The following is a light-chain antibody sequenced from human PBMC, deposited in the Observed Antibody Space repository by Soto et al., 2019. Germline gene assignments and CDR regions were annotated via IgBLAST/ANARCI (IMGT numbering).Light chain of an antibody. CDR1: SSDVGSYNL. Sequence: QSALTQPASVSGSPGQSITISCIGTSSDVGSYNLVSWYQQYPGKAPKLMIYEGTKRPSGVSNRFSGSKSGNTASLTISGLQAEDEADYYCCAYTSRATLVFGGGTKLTVL. CDR2: EGT. CDR3: CAYTSRATLV. J-gene: IGLJ3*02. V-gene: IGLV2-23*01.